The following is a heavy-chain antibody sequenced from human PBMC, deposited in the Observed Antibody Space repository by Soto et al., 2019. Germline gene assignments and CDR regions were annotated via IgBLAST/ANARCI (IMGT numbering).Heavy chain of an antibody. CDR1: GYTFTSYG. CDR2: ISAYNGNT. D-gene: IGHD4-17*01. V-gene: IGHV1-18*01. Sequence: ASVKVSCKASGYTFTSYGISWVRQAPGQGLEWMGWISAYNGNTNYAQKLQGRVTMTTDTSTSTAYMELRSLRSDDTAVYYCARVAIGDYTRYGMDVWGQGTTVTVSS. CDR3: ARVAIGDYTRYGMDV. J-gene: IGHJ6*02.